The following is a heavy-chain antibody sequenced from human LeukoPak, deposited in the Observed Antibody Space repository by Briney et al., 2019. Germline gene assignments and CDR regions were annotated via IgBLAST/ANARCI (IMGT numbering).Heavy chain of an antibody. J-gene: IGHJ5*02. D-gene: IGHD6-19*01. CDR2: INPSGGST. V-gene: IGHV1-46*01. CDR1: GYTFTSYY. Sequence: GASVKVSCKASGYTFTSYYMHWVRQAPGQGLEWMGIINPSGGSTSYAQKFQGRVTMTRDTSTSTVYMELSSPRSEDTAVYYCARDGSPPDGSGWLNWFDPWGQGTLVTVSS. CDR3: ARDGSPPDGSGWLNWFDP.